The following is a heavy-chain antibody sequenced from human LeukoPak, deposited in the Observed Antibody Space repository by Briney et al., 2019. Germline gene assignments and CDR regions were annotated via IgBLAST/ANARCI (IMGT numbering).Heavy chain of an antibody. CDR1: GYTFTGYY. D-gene: IGHD2-8*01. CDR2: INPSGGST. CDR3: AREWGLGYCTNGVCYSSPGDY. V-gene: IGHV1-46*01. J-gene: IGHJ4*02. Sequence: ASVKVSCKASGYTFTGYYMHWVRQAPGQGLEWMGIINPSGGSTSYAQKFQGRVTMTRDMSTSTVYMELSSLRSEDTAVYYCAREWGLGYCTNGVCYSSPGDYWGQGTLVTVSS.